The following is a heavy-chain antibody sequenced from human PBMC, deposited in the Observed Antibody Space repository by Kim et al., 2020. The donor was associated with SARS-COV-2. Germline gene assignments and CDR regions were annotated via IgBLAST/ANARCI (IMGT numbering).Heavy chain of an antibody. D-gene: IGHD4-4*01. CDR1: GFTFSSYG. J-gene: IGHJ6*02. CDR3: ARDLVAYVTTDYGMDV. CDR2: IWYDGSNK. Sequence: GGSLRLSCAASGFTFSSYGMHWVRQAPGKGLEWVAVIWYDGSNKYYADSVKGRFTISRDNSKNTLYLQMNSLRAEDTAVYYCARDLVAYVTTDYGMDVWGQGTTVTVSS. V-gene: IGHV3-33*01.